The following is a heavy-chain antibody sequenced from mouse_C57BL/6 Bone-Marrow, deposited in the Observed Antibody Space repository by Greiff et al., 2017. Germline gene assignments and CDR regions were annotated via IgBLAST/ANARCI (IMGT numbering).Heavy chain of an antibody. D-gene: IGHD1-1*01. V-gene: IGHV1-69*01. CDR2: IDPSDSYT. Sequence: VQLQQSGAELVMPGASVKLSCKASGYTFTSYWMHWVKQRPGQGLEWIGEIDPSDSYTNYNQKFKGKSTLTLDKSSSTAYMQLSSLTSEDSAVYYCAREGFITTVPFAYWGQGTLVTVSA. CDR1: GYTFTSYW. CDR3: AREGFITTVPFAY. J-gene: IGHJ3*01.